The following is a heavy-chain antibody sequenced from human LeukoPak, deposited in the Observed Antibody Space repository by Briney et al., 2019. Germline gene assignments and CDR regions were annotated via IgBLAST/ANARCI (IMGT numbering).Heavy chain of an antibody. CDR2: ISSSSSTI. D-gene: IGHD2-2*01. J-gene: IGHJ4*02. CDR1: GFTFSSYS. Sequence: TGGSLRLSCAASGFTFSSYSMNWVRQAPGKGLEWVSYISSSSSTIYYADSVKGRFTISRDNAKNSLYLQMNSLRAEDTAVCYCARGLPIVVVPAAGDYWGQGTLVTVSS. CDR3: ARGLPIVVVPAAGDY. V-gene: IGHV3-48*01.